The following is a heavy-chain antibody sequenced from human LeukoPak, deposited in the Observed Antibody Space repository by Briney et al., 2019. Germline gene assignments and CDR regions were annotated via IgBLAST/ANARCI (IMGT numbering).Heavy chain of an antibody. J-gene: IGHJ4*01. D-gene: IGHD6-13*01. V-gene: IGHV3-7*01. CDR2: IRQDGGEK. CDR1: GFTFSSNW. CDR3: ARDGAAAGLYFDL. Sequence: PGGSLRLSCAVSGFTFSSNWMNWVRQAPGKGLEGVASIRQDGGEKSYVDSVKGRFTISRHNNTNSLYLQVSRLSAEDTAGSYCARDGAAAGLYFDLWGQGTLVTVSS.